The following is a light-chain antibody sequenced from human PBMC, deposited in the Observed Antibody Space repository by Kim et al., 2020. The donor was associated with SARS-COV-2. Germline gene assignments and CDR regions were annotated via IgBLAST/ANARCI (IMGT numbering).Light chain of an antibody. J-gene: IGLJ3*02. CDR2: EVS. V-gene: IGLV2-23*02. CDR1: SSDVGNYNL. Sequence: QSALTQPASVSASPGQSITISCTGTSSDVGNYNLVSWYQQRPGKAPKLMIYEVSHRPSGVSNRFSGSKSGNAASLTISGLQAEDEADYYCCSYAGSSTWVLGGGTQLTVL. CDR3: CSYAGSSTWV.